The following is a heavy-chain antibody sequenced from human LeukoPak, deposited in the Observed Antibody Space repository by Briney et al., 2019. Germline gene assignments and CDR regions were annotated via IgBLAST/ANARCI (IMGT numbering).Heavy chain of an antibody. V-gene: IGHV3-15*07. D-gene: IGHD3-3*01. J-gene: IGHJ6*02. CDR3: TTDPYYDFWSGYYTRGEYYYGMDV. Sequence: GGSLRLSCAASGFTLSNAWMNWVRQAPGKGLEWVGRIKSKTDGGTTDYAAPVKGRFTISRDDSKNTLYLQMNSLKTEDTAVYYCTTDPYYDFWSGYYTRGEYYYGMDVWGQGTTVTVSS. CDR2: IKSKTDGGTT. CDR1: GFTLSNAW.